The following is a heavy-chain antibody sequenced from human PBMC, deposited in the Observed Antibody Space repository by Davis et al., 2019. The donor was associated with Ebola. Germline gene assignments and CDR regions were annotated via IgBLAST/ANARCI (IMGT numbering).Heavy chain of an antibody. D-gene: IGHD2-15*01. J-gene: IGHJ6*02. CDR1: GFTVSSNY. CDR3: AKDWEDIVVVVAAAYYYGMDV. V-gene: IGHV3-53*01. CDR2: IYSGGST. Sequence: GGSLRLSCAASGFTVSSNYMSWVRQAPGKGLEWVSVIYSGGSTYYADSVKGRFTISRDNSKNTLYLQMNSLRAEDTAVYYCAKDWEDIVVVVAAAYYYGMDVWGQGTTVTVSS.